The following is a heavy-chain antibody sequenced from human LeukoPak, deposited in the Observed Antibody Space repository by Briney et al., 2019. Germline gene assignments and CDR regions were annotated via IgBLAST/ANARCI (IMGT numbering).Heavy chain of an antibody. CDR2: IFPGDSDT. J-gene: IGHJ4*02. V-gene: IGHV5-51*01. D-gene: IGHD6-6*01. CDR3: ARHTRYSSSSRVFDY. CDR1: GYSFTSYW. Sequence: GESLKISCKGSGYSFTSYWIGWVRQMPGKGLEWMGIIFPGDSDTRYSPSFQGRVTISADKSINTAYLQWSSLKASDTAMYYCARHTRYSSSSRVFDYWGQGTLVTVSS.